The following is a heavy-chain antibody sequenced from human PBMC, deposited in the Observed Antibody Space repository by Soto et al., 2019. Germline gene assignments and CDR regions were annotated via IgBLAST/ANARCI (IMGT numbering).Heavy chain of an antibody. Sequence: GASVKVSCKASGYTFTSYGISWVRQAPGQGLEWMGWISAYNGNTNYAQKLQGRVTMTTDTSTSTAYMELRSLRSDDTAVYYCARDLLAYCGGDCSNNWFDPWGQGTLVTVSS. D-gene: IGHD2-21*02. CDR3: ARDLLAYCGGDCSNNWFDP. CDR1: GYTFTSYG. J-gene: IGHJ5*02. CDR2: ISAYNGNT. V-gene: IGHV1-18*01.